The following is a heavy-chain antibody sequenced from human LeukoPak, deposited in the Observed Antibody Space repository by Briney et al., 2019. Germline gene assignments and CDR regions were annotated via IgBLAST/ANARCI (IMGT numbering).Heavy chain of an antibody. CDR1: GFTFSSYD. V-gene: IGHV3-23*01. CDR2: ISGSGGST. Sequence: PGGSLRLSCAASGFTFSSYDMSWVRQAPGKGLEWVSAISGSGGSTYYADSVKGRFTISRDNAKNSLYLQMNSLRAEDTAVYYCARQNDYGDYWGQGTLVTVSS. J-gene: IGHJ4*02. CDR3: ARQNDYGDY.